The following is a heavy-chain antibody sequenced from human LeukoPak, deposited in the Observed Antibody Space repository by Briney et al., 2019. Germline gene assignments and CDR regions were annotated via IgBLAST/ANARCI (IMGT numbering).Heavy chain of an antibody. D-gene: IGHD3-16*01. J-gene: IGHJ4*02. CDR1: GFTFSGYS. CDR2: ISSSSSYI. Sequence: GGSLRLSCAASGFTFSGYSMNWVRQAPGKGLEWVSSISSSSSYIYYADSVKGRFTISRDNAKNSLYLQMNSLRAEDTAVYYCARAPSGEPYYFDYWGQGTLVTVSS. V-gene: IGHV3-21*01. CDR3: ARAPSGEPYYFDY.